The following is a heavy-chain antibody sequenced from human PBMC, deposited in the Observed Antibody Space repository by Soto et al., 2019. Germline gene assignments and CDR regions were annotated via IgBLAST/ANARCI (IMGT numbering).Heavy chain of an antibody. CDR1: GFTFSGYG. CDR3: AREKIVVGSGPAFQF. D-gene: IGHD2-2*01. J-gene: IGHJ4*02. CDR2: ISYDGSTK. Sequence: QVQLVESGGGVVQPGRSLRLSCEASGFTFSGYGMHWLRQAPGKGLEWLTVISYDGSTKHYADSVKGRFTISRANSNNTLFLQMNSLRPEDTAVYFCAREKIVVGSGPAFQFWGQGALVTVSS. V-gene: IGHV3-30-3*01.